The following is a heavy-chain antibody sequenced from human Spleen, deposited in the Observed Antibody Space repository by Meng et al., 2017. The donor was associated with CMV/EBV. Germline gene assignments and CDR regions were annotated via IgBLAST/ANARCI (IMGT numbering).Heavy chain of an antibody. D-gene: IGHD1-26*01. CDR3: AREQGGSYSGGNAFDI. Sequence: ASVKVSCKASPYTFTRYYIHWVRQAPGQGLEWMGWINPKSGGTNYSQNFQGRVTMTRDTSISTAYMELSRLRSDDTAVYYCAREQGGSYSGGNAFDIWGQGTMVTVSS. CDR1: PYTFTRYY. CDR2: INPKSGGT. J-gene: IGHJ3*02. V-gene: IGHV1-2*02.